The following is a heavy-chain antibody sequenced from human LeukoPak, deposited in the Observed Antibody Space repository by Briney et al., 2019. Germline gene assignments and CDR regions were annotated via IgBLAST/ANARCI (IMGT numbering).Heavy chain of an antibody. D-gene: IGHD2-8*01. J-gene: IGHJ6*02. CDR3: ARSRLNYYGVDV. CDR1: GFTFSSYD. CDR2: IGTAGDT. V-gene: IGHV3-13*04. Sequence: GSLRLSCAASGFTFSSYDMHWVRQATGKGLEWVSAIGTAGDTYYPGSVKGRFTISRENAKNSLYLQMNSLRAGDTAVYYCARSRLNYYGVDVWGQGTTVTVSS.